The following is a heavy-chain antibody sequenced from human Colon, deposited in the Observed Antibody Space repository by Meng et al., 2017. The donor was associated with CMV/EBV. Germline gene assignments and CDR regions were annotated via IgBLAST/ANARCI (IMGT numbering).Heavy chain of an antibody. V-gene: IGHV3-7*01. J-gene: IGHJ4*02. CDR3: ARAHLGFRFGELSH. CDR2: IKQDGSEK. D-gene: IGHD3-10*01. CDR1: GFTFSSYW. Sequence: GGSLRLSCAASGFTFSSYWMSWVRQAPGKGLEWVANIKQDGSEKYYVDSVKGRFTISRDNAKNSLYLQMNSLRAEDTAVYYCARAHLGFRFGELSHWGQGMLVTVSS.